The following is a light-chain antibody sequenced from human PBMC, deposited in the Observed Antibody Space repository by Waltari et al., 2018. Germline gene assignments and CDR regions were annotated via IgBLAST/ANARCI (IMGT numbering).Light chain of an antibody. V-gene: IGKV1-17*01. J-gene: IGKJ1*01. CDR1: QGINTY. Sequence: DIQMTQSPSSLSASAGDRVTITCRASQGINTYLNWYQQKPGKAPKRLIYAASSLESGVPSRFSGSGSGTDFTLTISSLQPEDFATYYCLQYNSNPPTFGQGTKVEIK. CDR3: LQYNSNPPT. CDR2: AAS.